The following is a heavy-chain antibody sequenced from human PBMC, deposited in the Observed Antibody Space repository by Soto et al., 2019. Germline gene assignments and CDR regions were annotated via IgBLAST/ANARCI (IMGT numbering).Heavy chain of an antibody. CDR1: GFTLGRFG. Sequence: QVQLVESGGGVVQPGRSLRLSCASSGFTLGRFGMHWVRQAPGKGLEWVAVIWYDGSNTYYADSVKGRFTVSRDNPKNTLYLQMNSLRAEDTAVYYCARSSFDWFAFDIGGPGTMVTVSA. CDR2: IWYDGSNT. J-gene: IGHJ3*02. CDR3: ARSSFDWFAFDI. V-gene: IGHV3-33*01. D-gene: IGHD3-9*01.